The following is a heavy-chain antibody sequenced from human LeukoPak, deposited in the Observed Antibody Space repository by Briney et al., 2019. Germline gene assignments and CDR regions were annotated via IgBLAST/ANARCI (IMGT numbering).Heavy chain of an antibody. V-gene: IGHV3-53*01. J-gene: IGHJ4*02. CDR2: IYSGGST. CDR3: AKAFGTNGYYQLPIDF. CDR1: GFTVSSNY. Sequence: GGSLRLSCAASGFTVSSNYMSWVRQAPGKGLEWVSIIYSGGSTFYADSVKGRFTTSRDNSKNILYLLLNNLRAEDTALYYCAKAFGTNGYYQLPIDFWGQGTLVTVSA. D-gene: IGHD3-22*01.